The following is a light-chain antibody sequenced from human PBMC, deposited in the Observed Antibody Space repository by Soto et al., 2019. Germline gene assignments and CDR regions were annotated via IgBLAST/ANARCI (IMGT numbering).Light chain of an antibody. CDR2: DVN. V-gene: IGLV2-11*01. CDR3: CSFGGRVFV. CDR1: SSDVGGYNY. J-gene: IGLJ1*01. Sequence: QSALTQPRSVSGSPGQSVTISCTGTSSDVGGYNYVTWYQHHPGKAPKLMISDVNKRASGVPDRFSGSKSGNTASLTISGLQAEDEADYYCCSFGGRVFVFGTGTKLT.